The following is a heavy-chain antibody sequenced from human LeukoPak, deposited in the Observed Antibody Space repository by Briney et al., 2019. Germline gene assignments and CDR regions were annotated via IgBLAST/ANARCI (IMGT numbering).Heavy chain of an antibody. Sequence: ASVKVSCKASGYTFTDYYMHWVRQAPGPGLEWMGWINPNSGGTDYAQKFQGRVTLIRDTSISTAYKELSRLTSDDPAVYYCARGRYCGETTCSDFDSWGQGTLVTVSS. D-gene: IGHD2-21*01. CDR3: ARGRYCGETTCSDFDS. CDR2: INPNSGGT. CDR1: GYTFTDYY. V-gene: IGHV1-2*02. J-gene: IGHJ4*02.